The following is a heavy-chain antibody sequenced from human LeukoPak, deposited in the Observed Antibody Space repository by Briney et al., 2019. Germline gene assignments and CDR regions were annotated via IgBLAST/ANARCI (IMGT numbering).Heavy chain of an antibody. J-gene: IGHJ6*03. Sequence: GGALRLSCAASGFTFSSYGMHWVRQAPGKGLEWVAFIRYDGSNKYYTDSVKGRFTISRDNSKNTLYLQMNSLRAEDTAVYYCAKGRGWEASYYYYYMDVWGKGTTVTISS. CDR1: GFTFSSYG. CDR2: IRYDGSNK. CDR3: AKGRGWEASYYYYYMDV. D-gene: IGHD1-26*01. V-gene: IGHV3-30*02.